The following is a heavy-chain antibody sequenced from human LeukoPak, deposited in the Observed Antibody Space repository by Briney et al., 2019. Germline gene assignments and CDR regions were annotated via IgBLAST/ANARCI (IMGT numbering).Heavy chain of an antibody. CDR2: IYYSGST. J-gene: IGHJ4*02. D-gene: IGHD6-6*01. CDR1: GGSISSGGYY. Sequence: SQTLSLTCTVSGGSISSGGYYWSWIRQHPGKGLEWIGYIYYSGSTYYNPSLKSRVTISVDTSKNQFSLKLSSVTAADTAVYYCARPYSSSSSWGFDYWGQGTLVTVSS. V-gene: IGHV4-31*03. CDR3: ARPYSSSSSWGFDY.